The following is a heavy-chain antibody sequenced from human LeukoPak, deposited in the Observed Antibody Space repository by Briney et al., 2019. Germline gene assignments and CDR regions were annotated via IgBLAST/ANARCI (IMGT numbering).Heavy chain of an antibody. CDR2: ISSSGSTI. J-gene: IGHJ4*02. D-gene: IGHD1-26*01. CDR3: ARGNSGSYYDPHFCFDY. Sequence: QTGGSLRLSCAASGFSFSGYAIHWVRRAPGKGLEWVSYISSSGSTIYYADSVKGRFTISRDNAKNSLYLQMNSLRAEDTAVYYCARGNSGSYYDPHFCFDYWGQGTLVTVSS. CDR1: GFSFSGYA. V-gene: IGHV3-48*03.